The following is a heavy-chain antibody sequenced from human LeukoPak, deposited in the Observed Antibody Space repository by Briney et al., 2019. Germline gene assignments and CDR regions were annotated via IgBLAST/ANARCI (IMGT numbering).Heavy chain of an antibody. CDR2: IYYSGIT. V-gene: IGHV4-39*07. CDR3: ARDDAGSYDL. CDR1: GGSISSSSYY. J-gene: IGHJ5*02. D-gene: IGHD1-26*01. Sequence: SETLSLTCTVSGGSISSSSYYWGWIRQPPGKGLEWIGSIYYSGITFHNPSLKSRVTMSMDTSKNQVSLRLASVTAADTAMYYCARDDAGSYDLWGQGTLVTVSS.